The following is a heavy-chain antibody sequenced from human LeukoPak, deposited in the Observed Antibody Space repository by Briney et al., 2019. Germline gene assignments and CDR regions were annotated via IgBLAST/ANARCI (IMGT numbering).Heavy chain of an antibody. Sequence: GGSLRLSCAASGFTFSSYAMHWVRQAPGKGLEYVSAISSNGGSTYYANSVKGRFTISRDNSKNTLYLQMNSLRAEDTAVYYCARARYPVLSCDYWGQGTLVTVSS. J-gene: IGHJ4*02. CDR3: ARARYPVLSCDY. CDR1: GFTFSSYA. D-gene: IGHD1-26*01. CDR2: ISSNGGST. V-gene: IGHV3-64*01.